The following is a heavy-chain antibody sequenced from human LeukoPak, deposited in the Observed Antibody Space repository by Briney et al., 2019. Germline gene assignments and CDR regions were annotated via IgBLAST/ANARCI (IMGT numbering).Heavy chain of an antibody. Sequence: ASVKVSCKASGYTFTGYYMHWVRQAPGQGLEWMGWINPNSGGTNYAQKFQGRVTMTRDTSISTAYMELSRLRSDDTAVYYCARGSTTVTVLHWFDPWGQGTLVTVSS. D-gene: IGHD4-17*01. CDR3: ARGSTTVTVLHWFDP. CDR2: INPNSGGT. V-gene: IGHV1-2*02. J-gene: IGHJ5*02. CDR1: GYTFTGYY.